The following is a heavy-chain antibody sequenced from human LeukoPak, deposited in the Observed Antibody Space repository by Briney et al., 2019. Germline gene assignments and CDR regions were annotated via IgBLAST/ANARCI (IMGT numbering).Heavy chain of an antibody. CDR2: IYHSGST. CDR1: GGSISSGGYS. V-gene: IGHV4-30-2*01. Sequence: PSETLSLTCAVSGGSISSGGYSWSWLRQPPGKGLEWIGYIYHSGSTYYNPSLKSRVTISVDRSKNQFSLKLSSVTAADTAVYYCARALGGIVGATEWFDPWGQGTLVTVSS. CDR3: ARALGGIVGATEWFDP. J-gene: IGHJ5*02. D-gene: IGHD1-26*01.